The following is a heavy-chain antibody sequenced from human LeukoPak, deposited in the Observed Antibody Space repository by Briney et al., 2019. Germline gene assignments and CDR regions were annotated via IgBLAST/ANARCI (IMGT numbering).Heavy chain of an antibody. V-gene: IGHV3-66*01. J-gene: IGHJ4*02. D-gene: IGHD2-15*01. CDR3: ATDLAVGAASFDY. Sequence: GGSLRLSCAASGFTVSSNYMSWVRQAPGKGLEWVSVIYKDGSTYYADSVKGRFTISRDNSKNTLYLEMNSLRAEDTAVYYCATDLAVGAASFDYWGQGTLVTVSS. CDR1: GFTVSSNY. CDR2: IYKDGST.